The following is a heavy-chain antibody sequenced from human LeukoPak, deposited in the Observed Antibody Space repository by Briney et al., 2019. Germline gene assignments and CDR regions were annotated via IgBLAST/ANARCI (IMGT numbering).Heavy chain of an antibody. CDR2: VSGSGGIT. Sequence: PGGSLRLSCAASGFTISSYVIHWVRQAPGKGLEWVSAVSGSGGITYYADSVKGRFTISRDNSKNTLYLQMNSLSAEDTAVYYCAKTIVATAPIYYFDYWGQGTLVTVSS. CDR1: GFTISSYV. D-gene: IGHD5-12*01. V-gene: IGHV3-23*01. CDR3: AKTIVATAPIYYFDY. J-gene: IGHJ4*02.